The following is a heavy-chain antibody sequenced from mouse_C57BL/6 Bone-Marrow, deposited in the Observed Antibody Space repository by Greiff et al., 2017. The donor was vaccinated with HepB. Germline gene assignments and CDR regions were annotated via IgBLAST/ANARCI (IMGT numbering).Heavy chain of an antibody. CDR2: IDPENGDT. Sequence: EVQLQQSGAELVRPGASVKLSCTASGFNIKDDYMHWVKQRPEQGLEWIGWIDPENGDTEYASKFQGKATITADTSSNTAYLQLSSLTSEDTAVYYCIHDVYYGMDYWGQGTSVTVSS. CDR1: GFNIKDDY. CDR3: IHDVYYGMDY. V-gene: IGHV14-4*01. D-gene: IGHD2-3*01. J-gene: IGHJ4*01.